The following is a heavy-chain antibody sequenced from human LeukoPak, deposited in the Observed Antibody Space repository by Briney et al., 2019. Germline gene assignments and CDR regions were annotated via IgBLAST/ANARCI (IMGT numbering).Heavy chain of an antibody. CDR3: AKDLLGYCSSTSCYGHSEGIFDY. Sequence: QPGGSLRLSCAASGFTFSSYAMSWVRQAPGKGLEWVSAISGSGGSTYYADSVKGRFTISRDNSKNTLYLQMNSLRAEDTAVYYCAKDLLGYCSSTSCYGHSEGIFDYWGQGTLVTVSS. J-gene: IGHJ4*02. CDR1: GFTFSSYA. D-gene: IGHD2-2*01. CDR2: ISGSGGST. V-gene: IGHV3-23*01.